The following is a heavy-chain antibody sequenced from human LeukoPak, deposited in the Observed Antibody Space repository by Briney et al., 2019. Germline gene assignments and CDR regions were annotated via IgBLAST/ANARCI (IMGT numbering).Heavy chain of an antibody. V-gene: IGHV3-30-3*01. J-gene: IGHJ4*02. CDR1: GFTFSSYA. CDR2: ISYDGSNK. CDR3: ARFHSGYDYCPFDY. D-gene: IGHD5-12*01. Sequence: GGSLRLSCAASGFTFSSYAMHWVRQAPGKGLEWVAVISYDGSNKYYADSVKGRFTISRDNSKNTLYLQMNSLRAGDTAVYYCARFHSGYDYCPFDYWGKGTLVTVSS.